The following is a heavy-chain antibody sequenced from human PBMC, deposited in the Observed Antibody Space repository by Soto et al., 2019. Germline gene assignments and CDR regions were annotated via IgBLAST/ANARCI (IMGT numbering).Heavy chain of an antibody. J-gene: IGHJ5*02. Sequence: SVKVSCKASGGTFSSYTISWVRQAPGQGLEWMGRIIPILGIANYAQKFKGRVTITADKSTSTAYMELSSLRSEDTAVYYCAREHSSGYNWFDPWGQGTLVTVSS. CDR2: IIPILGIA. CDR3: AREHSSGYNWFDP. CDR1: GGTFSSYT. D-gene: IGHD3-22*01. V-gene: IGHV1-69*04.